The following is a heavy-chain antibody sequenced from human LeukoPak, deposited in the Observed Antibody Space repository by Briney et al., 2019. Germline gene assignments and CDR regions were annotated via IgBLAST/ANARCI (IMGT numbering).Heavy chain of an antibody. CDR2: ISYDGSNK. D-gene: IGHD3-22*01. CDR1: GFTFSSYA. Sequence: GRSLRLSCAASGFTFSSYAMHWARQAPGKGLGWVAVISYDGSNKYYADSVKGRFTISRDNSKNTLYLQMNSLRAEDTAVYYCARDKGKGSYYDSSGYMVYWGQGTLVTVSS. CDR3: ARDKGKGSYYDSSGYMVY. V-gene: IGHV3-30-3*01. J-gene: IGHJ4*02.